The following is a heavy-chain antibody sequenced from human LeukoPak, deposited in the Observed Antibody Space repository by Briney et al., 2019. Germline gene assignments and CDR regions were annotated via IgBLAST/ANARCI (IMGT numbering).Heavy chain of an antibody. D-gene: IGHD5-12*01. CDR2: ISSSSSYI. V-gene: IGHV3-21*01. J-gene: IGHJ4*02. CDR1: GFTFSSYS. Sequence: GGSLRLSCAASGFTFSSYSMNWVRQAPGKGLEWVSSISSSSSYIYFADSVKGRFTISRDNAKKSLYLQMNSLRAEDTAVYYCARSGGYGGYDIDYWGQGTLVTVSS. CDR3: ARSGGYGGYDIDY.